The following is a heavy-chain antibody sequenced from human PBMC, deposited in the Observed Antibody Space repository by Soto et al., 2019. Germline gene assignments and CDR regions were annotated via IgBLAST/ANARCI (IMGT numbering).Heavy chain of an antibody. D-gene: IGHD3-3*01. CDR3: AKDLSYDFWSGVGGMDV. V-gene: IGHV3-23*01. CDR1: GFTFSSYA. J-gene: IGHJ6*02. CDR2: ISGSGGST. Sequence: GGSLRLSCAASGFTFSSYAMSWVRQAPGKGLEWVSAISGSGGSTYYADSVKGRFTISRDNSKNTLYLQMNSLRAEDTAVYYCAKDLSYDFWSGVGGMDVWGQVTTVTVSS.